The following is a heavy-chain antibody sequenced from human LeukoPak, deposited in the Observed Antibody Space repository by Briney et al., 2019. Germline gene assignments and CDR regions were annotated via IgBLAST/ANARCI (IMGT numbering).Heavy chain of an antibody. CDR3: AKGLERESRLDS. Sequence: GGSLRLSCAASGFTVSSNYMSWVRQAPGQGLEWVSGIRNSDGMTYYADSVRGRFTISTDNSKNTLYLQMYSLRAEDTALYYCAKGLERESRLDSWGQGTLVTVSS. CDR2: IRNSDGMT. CDR1: GFTVSSNY. D-gene: IGHD1-1*01. V-gene: IGHV3-23*01. J-gene: IGHJ4*02.